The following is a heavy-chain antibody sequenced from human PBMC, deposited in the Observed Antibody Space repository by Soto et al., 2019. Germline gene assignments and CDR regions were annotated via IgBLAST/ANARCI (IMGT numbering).Heavy chain of an antibody. Sequence: GGSLRLSCATSGFTFSIYGMSWVRQAPGKGPEWVAGISASGGTTYYPDSGKGRFTISRDRSKNTLYLQLNALRVDDSAIYYCGKDTVPYSSPRGLDVWGQGTSVTVSS. J-gene: IGHJ6*02. CDR3: GKDTVPYSSPRGLDV. CDR2: ISASGGTT. D-gene: IGHD6-13*01. V-gene: IGHV3-23*01. CDR1: GFTFSIYG.